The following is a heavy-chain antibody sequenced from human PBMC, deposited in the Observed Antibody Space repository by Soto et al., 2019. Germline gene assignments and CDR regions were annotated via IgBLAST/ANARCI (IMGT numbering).Heavy chain of an antibody. J-gene: IGHJ6*02. CDR3: ARERYQVISDGMDV. D-gene: IGHD2-2*01. Sequence: VKVSCKASGYTFTGYYIHWVREAPGQGLEWMGWINPQTGGTSYAQKFQGRVTLSRDTSINTAYLELSRLRFDDAAVYFCARERYQVISDGMDVWGQGTTVTVSS. V-gene: IGHV1-2*02. CDR2: INPQTGGT. CDR1: GYTFTGYY.